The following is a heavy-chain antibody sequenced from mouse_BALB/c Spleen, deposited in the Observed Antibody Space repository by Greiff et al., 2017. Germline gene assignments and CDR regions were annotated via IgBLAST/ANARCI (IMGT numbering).Heavy chain of an antibody. V-gene: IGHV14-1*02. Sequence: EVQGVESGAELVRPGALVTLSCKASGFYINDYYMHWVKQRPEQGMEWIGWIDPENGNTIYDPKFQGKASITADTSSNTAYLQLSSLTSEDTAVYYCARSAYYRYDGTGDWYFDVWGAGTTVTVSS. CDR1: GFYINDYY. CDR3: ARSAYYRYDGTGDWYFDV. CDR2: IDPENGNT. J-gene: IGHJ1*01. D-gene: IGHD2-14*01.